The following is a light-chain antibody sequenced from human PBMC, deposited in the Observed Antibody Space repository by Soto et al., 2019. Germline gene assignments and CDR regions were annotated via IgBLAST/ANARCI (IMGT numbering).Light chain of an antibody. Sequence: QSALTQPASVSGSPGQSITISCIGTSSDIGTYNRVSWYQQPPGTAPKLIIYEVNNRPSGVPDRFSGSKSGNTASLIISGLQAEDEADYYCNSFTTSNTYVFGTGTKVTAL. CDR3: NSFTTSNTYV. V-gene: IGLV2-18*02. CDR1: SSDIGTYNR. CDR2: EVN. J-gene: IGLJ1*01.